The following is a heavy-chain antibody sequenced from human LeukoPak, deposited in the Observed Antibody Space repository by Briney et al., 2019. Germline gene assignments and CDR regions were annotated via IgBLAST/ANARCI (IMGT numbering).Heavy chain of an antibody. V-gene: IGHV3-23*01. D-gene: IGHD5-18*01. CDR2: ISGSGGST. CDR3: AKDWGYSYGETY. CDR1: GFTFSSCA. J-gene: IGHJ4*02. Sequence: PGGSLRLSCAASGFTFSSCAMSWVRQAPGKGLEWVSAISGSGGSTYYADSVKGRFTISRDNSKNTLNLQMNSLRAEDTAVYYCAKDWGYSYGETYWGQGTLVTVSS.